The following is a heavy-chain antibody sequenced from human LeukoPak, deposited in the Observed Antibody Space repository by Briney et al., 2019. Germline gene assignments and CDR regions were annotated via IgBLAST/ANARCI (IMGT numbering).Heavy chain of an antibody. CDR3: AKDTTGWYYFDY. J-gene: IGHJ4*02. CDR2: ISYDGSNK. D-gene: IGHD1-1*01. Sequence: PGGSLRLSCAASGFTFSSYGMHWVRQAPGKGLEWVAVISYDGSNKYYADSVMGRFTISRDNSKNTLYLQMNSLRAEDTAVYYCAKDTTGWYYFDYWGQGTLVTVSS. CDR1: GFTFSSYG. V-gene: IGHV3-30*18.